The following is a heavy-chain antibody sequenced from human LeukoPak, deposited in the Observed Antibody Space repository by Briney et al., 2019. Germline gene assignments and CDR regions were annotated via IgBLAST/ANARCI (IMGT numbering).Heavy chain of an antibody. Sequence: PGGSLRLSCAASGFMFSSYEMNWVRQAPGKGLEWVSYSTASAMTIHYADSVKGRFTISRYNARNSVYLQMDSLSDQDTAVYYCARGSSGVDYWGQGTLVTVSS. J-gene: IGHJ4*02. D-gene: IGHD2-15*01. V-gene: IGHV3-48*03. CDR2: STASAMTI. CDR1: GFMFSSYE. CDR3: ARGSSGVDY.